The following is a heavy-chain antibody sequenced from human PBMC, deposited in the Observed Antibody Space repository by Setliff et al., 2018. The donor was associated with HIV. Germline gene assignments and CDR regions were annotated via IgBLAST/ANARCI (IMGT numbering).Heavy chain of an antibody. CDR1: GYSFSNYV. V-gene: IGHV7-4-1*02. D-gene: IGHD4-17*01. CDR3: ARALYGDYGGDLNWLDP. Sequence: GASVKVSCKASGYSFSNYVINWVRQAPGQGLEWMGWIKTDNGSPTYAQGFTGRFVFSVDTSVTTAYLQISSLKAEDTAVYYCARALYGDYGGDLNWLDPWGQGTLVTVSS. J-gene: IGHJ5*02. CDR2: IKTDNGSP.